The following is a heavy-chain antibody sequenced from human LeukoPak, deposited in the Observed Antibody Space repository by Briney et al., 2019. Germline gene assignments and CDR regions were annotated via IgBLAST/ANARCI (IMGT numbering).Heavy chain of an antibody. CDR2: IYHSGST. V-gene: IGHV4-38-2*02. Sequence: SETLSLTCTISGYSISSGYYWGWIRQPPGKGLECIGSIYHSGSTYYNPSLKSRVTISLDTSENQFSLKLSSVTAADTAVYYCARDLYSSGWGYFDYWGQGTLVTVSS. CDR3: ARDLYSSGWGYFDY. CDR1: GYSISSGYY. J-gene: IGHJ4*02. D-gene: IGHD6-19*01.